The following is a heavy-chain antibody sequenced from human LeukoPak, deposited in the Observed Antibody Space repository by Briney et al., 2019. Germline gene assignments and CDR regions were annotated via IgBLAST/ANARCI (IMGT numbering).Heavy chain of an antibody. CDR3: ATAARPGRDSSGPDY. D-gene: IGHD3-22*01. CDR1: GYTLTELS. V-gene: IGHV1-24*01. J-gene: IGHJ4*02. Sequence: ASVKVSCKVSGYTLTELSMHWVRQAPGKGLEWMGGFDPEDGETIYAQKFQGRVTMTEDTSTDTAYMGLSSLRSEDTAVYYCATAARPGRDSSGPDYWGQGTLVTVSS. CDR2: FDPEDGET.